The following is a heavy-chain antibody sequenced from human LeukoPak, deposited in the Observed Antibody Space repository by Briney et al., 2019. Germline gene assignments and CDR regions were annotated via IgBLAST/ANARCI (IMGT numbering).Heavy chain of an antibody. V-gene: IGHV3-30*18. Sequence: PGGSLRLSCAASGFTVSEFWMSWVRQAPGKGLEWVAVISYDGSNKYYADSVKGRFTISRDNSKNTLYLQMNSLRAEDTAVYYCAKGYYDFWSGYYLAYWGQGTLVTVSS. D-gene: IGHD3-3*01. CDR2: ISYDGSNK. CDR3: AKGYYDFWSGYYLAY. J-gene: IGHJ4*02. CDR1: GFTVSEFW.